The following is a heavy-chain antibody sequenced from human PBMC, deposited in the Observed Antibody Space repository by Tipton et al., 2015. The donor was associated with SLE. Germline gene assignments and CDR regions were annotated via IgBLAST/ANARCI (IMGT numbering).Heavy chain of an antibody. CDR3: ARDHRYDFWSVYPSDYYGMDV. Sequence: GSLRLSCAASGFTFDHYGMSWVRQAPGKGLEWVSGINWSGGSTDFADSLKGRFTISRDNAKNSLYLQMNSLRAEDTALYYCARDHRYDFWSVYPSDYYGMDVWGQGTTVTVSS. CDR2: INWSGGST. V-gene: IGHV3-20*04. D-gene: IGHD3-3*01. J-gene: IGHJ6*02. CDR1: GFTFDHYG.